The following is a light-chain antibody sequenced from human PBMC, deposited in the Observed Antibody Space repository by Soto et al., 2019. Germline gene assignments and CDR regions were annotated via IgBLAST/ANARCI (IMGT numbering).Light chain of an antibody. CDR1: SGHSSYA. Sequence: QLVLTQSPSASASLGASVKLTCTLSSGHSSYAIAWHQQQPEKGPRYFMKLNSDGSHSKGDGIPDRFSGSSSGAERYLTISSLQSEDEADYYCQTWGTGIQVFGTGTKVTAL. CDR2: LNSDGSH. V-gene: IGLV4-69*01. CDR3: QTWGTGIQV. J-gene: IGLJ1*01.